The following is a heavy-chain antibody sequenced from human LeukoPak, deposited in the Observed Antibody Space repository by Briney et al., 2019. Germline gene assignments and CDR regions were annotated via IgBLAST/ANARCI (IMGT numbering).Heavy chain of an antibody. D-gene: IGHD1-26*01. Sequence: GGSLRLSCEASGFAFSSYSMNWVRQAPGRGPEWVSLISTTSTSIYYADSVKGRFTVSRDNAKNSLYLRMNSLRAEDTAVYYCARGVGATHFDCWGQGTLVTVST. CDR2: ISTTSTSI. CDR3: ARGVGATHFDC. J-gene: IGHJ4*02. CDR1: GFAFSSYS. V-gene: IGHV3-21*06.